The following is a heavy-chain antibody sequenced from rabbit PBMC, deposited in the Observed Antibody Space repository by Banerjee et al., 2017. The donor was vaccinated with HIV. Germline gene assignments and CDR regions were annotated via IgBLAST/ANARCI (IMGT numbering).Heavy chain of an antibody. CDR1: GFSFSSGYD. Sequence: QEQLVESGGGLVQPEGSLTLTCKASGFSFSSGYDMCWVRQAPGKGLEWIGCIYTGSVGVTYYATWAKGRFTISKTSSTTVTLQMTSLTAADTATYFCARNLGRSNNLWGPGTLVTVS. CDR2: IYTGSVGVT. V-gene: IGHV1S45*01. J-gene: IGHJ4*01. D-gene: IGHD5-1*01. CDR3: ARNLGRSNNL.